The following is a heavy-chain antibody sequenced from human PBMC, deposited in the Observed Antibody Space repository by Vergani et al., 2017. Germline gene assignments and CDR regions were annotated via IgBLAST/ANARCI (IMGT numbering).Heavy chain of an antibody. Sequence: EVQLVESGGGLVQPGGSLRLSCAASGFTFSSYWMHWVRQAPGKGLVWVSRINSDGSSTSYADSVKGRFTISRDNAKNTLYLQMNSLRAEDTAVYYCARDLRSVYYDILTGLRTEDNNWFDPWGQGTLVTGSS. CDR3: ARDLRSVYYDILTGLRTEDNNWFDP. V-gene: IGHV3-74*01. J-gene: IGHJ5*02. CDR1: GFTFSSYW. CDR2: INSDGSST. D-gene: IGHD3-9*01.